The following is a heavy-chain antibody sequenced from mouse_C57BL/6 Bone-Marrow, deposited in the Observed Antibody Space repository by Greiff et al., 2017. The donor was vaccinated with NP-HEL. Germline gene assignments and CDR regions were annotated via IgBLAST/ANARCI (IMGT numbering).Heavy chain of an antibody. CDR2: ISDGGSYT. CDR3: AREGYYDWFAY. CDR1: GFTFSSYA. D-gene: IGHD2-3*01. Sequence: EVQLQESGGGLVKPGGSLKLSCAASGFTFSSYAMSWVRQTPEKRLAWVATISDGGSYTYYPDNVKGRFTISRDNAKNNLYLQMSHLKSEDTAMYYCAREGYYDWFAYWGQGTLVTVSA. V-gene: IGHV5-4*01. J-gene: IGHJ3*01.